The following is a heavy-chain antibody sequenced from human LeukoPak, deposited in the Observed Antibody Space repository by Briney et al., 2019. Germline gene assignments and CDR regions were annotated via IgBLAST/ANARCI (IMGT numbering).Heavy chain of an antibody. V-gene: IGHV4-39*07. CDR2: ISYSGSN. CDR1: GGSISSSGYY. J-gene: IGHJ3*02. D-gene: IGHD3-22*01. Sequence: PSETLSLTCTVSGGSISSSGYYWGWIRQPPGKGLEWIGCISYSGSNYYNPSLKSRVTIFADTSKNLLSLKLSSVTAADTAVYFCARGPYSYDSSGAFDIWGQGTMVTVSS. CDR3: ARGPYSYDSSGAFDI.